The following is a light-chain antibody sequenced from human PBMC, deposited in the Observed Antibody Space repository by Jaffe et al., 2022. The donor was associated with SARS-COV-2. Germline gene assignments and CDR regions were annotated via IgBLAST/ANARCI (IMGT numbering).Light chain of an antibody. Sequence: DIQMTQSPSSLSASVGDRVTITCRASQSISSYLNWYQQKPGKAPKLLIYAASSLQSGVPSRFSGSGSGTDFTLTISSLQPEDFATYYCQQSYPPRTFGQGTRLEIK. CDR1: QSISSY. CDR3: QQSYPPRT. V-gene: IGKV1-39*01. CDR2: AAS. J-gene: IGKJ5*01.